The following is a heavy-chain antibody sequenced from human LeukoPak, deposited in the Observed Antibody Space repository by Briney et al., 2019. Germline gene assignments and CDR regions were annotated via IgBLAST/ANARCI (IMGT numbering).Heavy chain of an antibody. D-gene: IGHD4-17*01. V-gene: IGHV3-33*01. Sequence: PGRSLRLSCATSGFSFSSYGMHWVRQAPGKGLEWVAVIWYDGSNKYYADSVKGRFTISRDNSKNTLYLQVDSLRAEDTAVYYCARDVAHGARGYFDYWGREPWSPSPQ. CDR1: GFSFSSYG. CDR2: IWYDGSNK. CDR3: ARDVAHGARGYFDY. J-gene: IGHJ4*02.